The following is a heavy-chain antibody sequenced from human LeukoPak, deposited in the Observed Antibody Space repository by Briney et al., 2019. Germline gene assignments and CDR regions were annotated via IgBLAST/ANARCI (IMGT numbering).Heavy chain of an antibody. Sequence: ASVKVSCKASGYTFTSYGISWVRQAPGQRLEWMGWINAGNGNTKYSQKFQGRVTITRDTSASTAYMELSSLRSEDTAVYYCARASWSGYYFDYWGQGTLVTVSS. CDR3: ARASWSGYYFDY. V-gene: IGHV1-3*01. D-gene: IGHD3-3*01. J-gene: IGHJ4*02. CDR2: INAGNGNT. CDR1: GYTFTSYG.